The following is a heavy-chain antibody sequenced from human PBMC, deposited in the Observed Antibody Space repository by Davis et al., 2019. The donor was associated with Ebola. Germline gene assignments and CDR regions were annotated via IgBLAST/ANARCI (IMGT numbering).Heavy chain of an antibody. CDR2: ILYDGTKK. D-gene: IGHD3-16*01. Sequence: GGSLRLSCAASGISVSITRMHWVRQAPGKGLQWVAGILYDGTKKYYADSVRGRFTISRDNSENTLDLQLSSLGAEDTAVYYCVRAPTFGWGPDYWGQGTLVTVSS. CDR3: VRAPTFGWGPDY. V-gene: IGHV3-30*03. CDR1: GISVSITR. J-gene: IGHJ4*02.